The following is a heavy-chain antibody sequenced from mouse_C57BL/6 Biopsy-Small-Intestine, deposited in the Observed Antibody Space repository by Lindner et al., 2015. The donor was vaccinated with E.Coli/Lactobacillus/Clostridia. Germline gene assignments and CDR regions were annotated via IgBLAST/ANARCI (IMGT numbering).Heavy chain of an antibody. D-gene: IGHD2-4*01. CDR3: ARRDYDGYYFDY. CDR1: GFTFSDYY. J-gene: IGHJ2*01. V-gene: IGHV5-9*04. CDR2: ISGGGGNT. Sequence: VQLQESGGGLVQPGGSLKLSCVASGFTFSDYYMYWVRQTPEKRLEWVATISGGGGNTYYPDSVKGRFTISRDNAKNTLFLQMTSLRSEDTAMYYCARRDYDGYYFDYWGQGTTLTVSS.